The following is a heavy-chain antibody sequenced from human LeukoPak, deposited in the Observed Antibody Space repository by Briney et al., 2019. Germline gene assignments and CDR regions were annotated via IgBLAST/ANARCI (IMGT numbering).Heavy chain of an antibody. V-gene: IGHV3-23*01. CDR2: ISGSGGST. D-gene: IGHD1-26*01. CDR3: AKKYSGSYYEVPIDY. J-gene: IGHJ4*02. CDR1: GFTFSSYA. Sequence: PGGSLRLSCAASGFTFSSYAMSWVRQAPGKGLGWVSAISGSGGSTYYADSVKGRFTISRDNSKNTLYLQMNSLRAEDTAVYYCAKKYSGSYYEVPIDYWGQGTLVTVSS.